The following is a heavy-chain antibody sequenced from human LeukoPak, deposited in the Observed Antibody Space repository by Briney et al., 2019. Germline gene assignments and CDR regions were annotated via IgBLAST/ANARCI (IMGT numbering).Heavy chain of an antibody. CDR3: APHCSSASCPDY. CDR1: GFTFSSYW. V-gene: IGHV3-7*01. J-gene: IGHJ4*02. D-gene: IGHD2-2*01. Sequence: PGGSLRLSCAASGFTFSSYWMCWVRQAPGKGLEWVANIKQDGSEKYYVDSVKGRFTISRDNARNSLYLQMNSLRTEDTSVYYCAPHCSSASCPDYWGQGTLVTVSS. CDR2: IKQDGSEK.